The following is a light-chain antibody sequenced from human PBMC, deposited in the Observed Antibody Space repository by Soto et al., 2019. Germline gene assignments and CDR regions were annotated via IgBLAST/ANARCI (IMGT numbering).Light chain of an antibody. V-gene: IGLV2-14*03. CDR2: GVT. Sequence: QSVLTQPTSVSGSPGQSITISCTGNHNDIGTYDYVSWYQQHPGRAPRLLIYGVTTRPSGISDRFSASKSDLTASLTISGLQPEDEADYYCSSFTSDHIYVFGPGTKVTVL. CDR1: HNDIGTYDY. CDR3: SSFTSDHIYV. J-gene: IGLJ1*01.